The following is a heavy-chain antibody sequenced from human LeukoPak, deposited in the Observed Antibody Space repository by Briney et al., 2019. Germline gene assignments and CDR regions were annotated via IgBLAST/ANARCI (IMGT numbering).Heavy chain of an antibody. CDR1: GFTFDDCA. CDR3: ARDPSSGYGPQYYYYGMDV. V-gene: IGHV3-9*01. CDR2: ISWNSGSI. J-gene: IGHJ6*02. Sequence: GRSLRLSCAASGFTFDDCAMHWVRQAPGKGLEWVSGISWNSGSIDYAASVKGRFTISRDNANNSLYLQMNSLRAEDTAVYYCARDPSSGYGPQYYYYGMDVWGQGTTVTVSS. D-gene: IGHD5-12*01.